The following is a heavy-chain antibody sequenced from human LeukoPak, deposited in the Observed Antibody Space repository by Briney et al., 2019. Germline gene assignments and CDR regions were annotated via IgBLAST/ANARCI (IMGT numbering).Heavy chain of an antibody. CDR1: EYSFATYW. V-gene: IGHV5-51*01. D-gene: IGHD1-26*01. CDR2: IYPSDSDT. CDR3: ARPLQGIVGATGFGY. Sequence: GESLKISCQGSEYSFATYWIAWLRQVPGEGLEWMGIIYPSDSDTRYSPSFQGQVTISADKSIKTAYLQWSSLKASDTAMYYCARPLQGIVGATGFGYWGQGTLVTVSS. J-gene: IGHJ4*02.